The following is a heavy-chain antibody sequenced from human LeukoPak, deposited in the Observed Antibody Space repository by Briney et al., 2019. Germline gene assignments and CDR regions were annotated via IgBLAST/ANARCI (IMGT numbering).Heavy chain of an antibody. V-gene: IGHV3-30*02. CDR2: VHFDGTTK. Sequence: PGGSLRLSCAASGFTFSSYGMHWVRQAPGKGLEWVAFVHFDGTTKYSGDSVKGRFTVSRDNSKDILYLQMDSLRPEDTAVYYCAKGQCTRTRCDGYPGHWGQGTLVAVSS. CDR1: GFTFSSYG. D-gene: IGHD2-2*03. J-gene: IGHJ4*02. CDR3: AKGQCTRTRCDGYPGH.